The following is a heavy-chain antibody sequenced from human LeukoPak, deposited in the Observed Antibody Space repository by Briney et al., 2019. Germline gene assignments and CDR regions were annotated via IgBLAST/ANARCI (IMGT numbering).Heavy chain of an antibody. J-gene: IGHJ4*02. CDR2: ISTDGYTT. CDR3: VVGGSPGY. Sequence: GGSLRLSCAASGITFSSYWMHWVRQAPRKGLVWVSRISTDGYTTDYADFVQGRFTASRDNTKNTWSLEMNSLRAEDTAVYYCVVGGSPGYWGQGTLVTVSS. D-gene: IGHD2-15*01. V-gene: IGHV3-74*01. CDR1: GITFSSYW.